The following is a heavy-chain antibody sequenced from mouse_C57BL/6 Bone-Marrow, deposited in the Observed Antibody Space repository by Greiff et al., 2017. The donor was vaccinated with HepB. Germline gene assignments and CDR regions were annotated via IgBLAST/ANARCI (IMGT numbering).Heavy chain of an antibody. CDR2: INPYNGDT. Sequence: DVHLVESGPELVKPGDSVKISCKASGYSFTGYFMNWVMQSHGKSLEWIGRINPYNGDTFYNQKFKGKATLTVDKSSSTAHMELRSLTSEDSAVYYCARTSYDYDRAWFAYWGQGTLVTVSA. V-gene: IGHV1-20*01. CDR1: GYSFTGYF. J-gene: IGHJ3*01. D-gene: IGHD2-4*01. CDR3: ARTSYDYDRAWFAY.